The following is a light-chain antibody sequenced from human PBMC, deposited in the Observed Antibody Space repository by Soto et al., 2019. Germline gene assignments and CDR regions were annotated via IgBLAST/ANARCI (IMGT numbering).Light chain of an antibody. CDR1: QSVSRY. Sequence: EIVLTQSPAPLSLSPGERATLSCRASQSVSRYLAWYQQKPGQAPRLLIYAASNRATGIPARFSGSGSGTDFTLTISSLEPEDFAVYYCQQRSNWPTFGQGTKLEIK. CDR3: QQRSNWPT. J-gene: IGKJ2*01. CDR2: AAS. V-gene: IGKV3-11*01.